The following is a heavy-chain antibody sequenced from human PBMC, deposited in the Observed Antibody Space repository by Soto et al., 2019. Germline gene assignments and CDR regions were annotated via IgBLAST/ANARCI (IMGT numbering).Heavy chain of an antibody. V-gene: IGHV1-69*02. CDR1: GGTFSSYT. Sequence: QVQLVQSGAEVKKPGSSVKVSCTASGGTFSSYTISWVRQAPGQGLEWMGRIIPILGIANYAQKFQGRVTITADKSTSTAYMELSSLRSEDTAVYYCASTGLTGYYYAYWGQGTLVTVSS. D-gene: IGHD3-9*01. CDR2: IIPILGIA. CDR3: ASTGLTGYYYAY. J-gene: IGHJ4*02.